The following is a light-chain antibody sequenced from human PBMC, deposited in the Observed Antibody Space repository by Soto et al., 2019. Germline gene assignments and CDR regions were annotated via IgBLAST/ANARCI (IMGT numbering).Light chain of an antibody. V-gene: IGLV2-14*03. Sequence: QSVLTQPASVSGSPGQSITVSCTGTSSDVGGYNYVSWYQQHPGKAPRLLIYDVTNRPPGVSNRFSGSKSGNTASLTISGLQAEDEADYYCNSYRRGSTYVFGTGTKVTVL. J-gene: IGLJ1*01. CDR1: SSDVGGYNY. CDR3: NSYRRGSTYV. CDR2: DVT.